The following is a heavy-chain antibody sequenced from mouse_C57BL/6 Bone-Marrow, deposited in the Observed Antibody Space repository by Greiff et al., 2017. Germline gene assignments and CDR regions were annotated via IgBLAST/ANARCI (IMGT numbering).Heavy chain of an antibody. CDR3: TTGITTVVAGGGYWYFDV. Sequence: VQLQQSGAELVRPGASVKLSCTASGFNIKDDYMHWVKQRPEQGLEWIGWIDPENGDTEYASKFKGKATIPADQSSNTAYLQLSRLTSEDTAVNYCTTGITTVVAGGGYWYFDVWGTGTTVTVSS. CDR1: GFNIKDDY. CDR2: IDPENGDT. V-gene: IGHV14-4*01. D-gene: IGHD1-1*01. J-gene: IGHJ1*03.